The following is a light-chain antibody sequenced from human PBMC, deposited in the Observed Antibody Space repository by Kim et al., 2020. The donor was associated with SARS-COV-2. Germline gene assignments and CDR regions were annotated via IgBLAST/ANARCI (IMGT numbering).Light chain of an antibody. CDR1: QSSSSY. Sequence: ASVRDRVTSTCRASQSSSSYLNWYQQKPGKAPKLLIYAASSLQSGVPSRFSGSGSGTDFTLTISSLQPEDFATYYCQQSYSTPQTFGQGTKVDIK. J-gene: IGKJ1*01. CDR2: AAS. V-gene: IGKV1-39*01. CDR3: QQSYSTPQT.